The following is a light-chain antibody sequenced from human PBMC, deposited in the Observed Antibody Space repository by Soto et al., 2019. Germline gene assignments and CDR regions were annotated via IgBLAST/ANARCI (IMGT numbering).Light chain of an antibody. Sequence: DIQMTQSPSTLSASVGDGVTITCRASQSINSWLAWYQQKPGKGPKLLIYDASSLESGVPSRFSGSGSGTEFTLTISSLQPDDFATYYCQQYNSYPWTFGQGTKVDIK. J-gene: IGKJ1*01. CDR1: QSINSW. CDR3: QQYNSYPWT. CDR2: DAS. V-gene: IGKV1-5*01.